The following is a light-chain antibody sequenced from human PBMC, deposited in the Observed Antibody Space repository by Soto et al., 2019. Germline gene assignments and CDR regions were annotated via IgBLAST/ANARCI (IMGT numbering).Light chain of an antibody. CDR1: SSDVGHYNY. J-gene: IGLJ1*01. V-gene: IGLV2-8*01. Sequence: QSVLTQPHSVPGSPGQSVTISCTGTSSDVGHYNYVSWCQQHPGKAPKLMIYEVNKRPSGVPDRFSGSKSGNTASPTVSGLQAEDEADYYCSSYAGSTNPNFVFGTGTKVTVL. CDR3: SSYAGSTNPNFV. CDR2: EVN.